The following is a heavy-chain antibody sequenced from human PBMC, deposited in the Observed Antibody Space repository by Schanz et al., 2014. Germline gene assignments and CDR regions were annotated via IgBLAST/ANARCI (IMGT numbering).Heavy chain of an antibody. Sequence: EVQLVESGGGLVQPGRSLRLSCAASGFTFDNYAMHWVRQAPGKGLEWVSSISWNSGSVAYADSVKGRFTISRDDAKNSLYRQMNSLRAEDTALSYCAKDRQTTVSRVGSSYGRDVWGQGTTVTVSS. CDR3: AKDRQTTVSRVGSSYGRDV. CDR2: ISWNSGSV. D-gene: IGHD4-4*01. CDR1: GFTFDNYA. J-gene: IGHJ6*02. V-gene: IGHV3-9*01.